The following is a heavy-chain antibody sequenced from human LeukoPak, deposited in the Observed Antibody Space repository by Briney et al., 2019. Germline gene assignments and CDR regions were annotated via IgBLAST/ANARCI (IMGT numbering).Heavy chain of an antibody. V-gene: IGHV3-7*04. D-gene: IGHD2-2*01. CDR3: ARGGYQLLWY. CDR2: IKQDGSEK. J-gene: IGHJ4*02. Sequence: GGSLRLSCAASGFTFSTYGMSWVRQAPGTGLEWVASIKQDGSEKSYVDSVKGRFTISRDSARNSLYLQMNSLRAEDTAVYYCARGGYQLLWYWGQGTLVTVSS. CDR1: GFTFSTYG.